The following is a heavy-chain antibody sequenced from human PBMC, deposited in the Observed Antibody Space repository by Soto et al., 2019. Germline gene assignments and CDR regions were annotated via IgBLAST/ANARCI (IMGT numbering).Heavy chain of an antibody. Sequence: QVQLQQWGAGLLKPSETLSLTCAVYGGSFSGYYWGWFRRPPGKGLEWIGEINHSGSTNYNPSLKSRVTISVDTSKNQFSLKLSSVTAADTAVYYCARGLSGDYDGDYWGQGTLVTVSS. CDR2: INHSGST. J-gene: IGHJ4*02. V-gene: IGHV4-34*01. D-gene: IGHD4-17*01. CDR1: GGSFSGYY. CDR3: ARGLSGDYDGDY.